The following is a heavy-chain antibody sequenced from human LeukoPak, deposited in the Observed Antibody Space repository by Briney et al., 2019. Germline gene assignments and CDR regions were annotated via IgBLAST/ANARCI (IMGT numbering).Heavy chain of an antibody. J-gene: IGHJ4*02. D-gene: IGHD3-10*01. V-gene: IGHV3-23*01. CDR2: ISASGGST. CDR1: GFTFSDYY. Sequence: GGSLGLSCAASGFTFSDYYMTWVRQAPGKGPEWVSVISASGGSTYYADSVKGRFTISRDNSKNTLYLQMNSLRAEDTAVYYCAKWFRQAGYHFDYWGQGTLVTVSS. CDR3: AKWFRQAGYHFDY.